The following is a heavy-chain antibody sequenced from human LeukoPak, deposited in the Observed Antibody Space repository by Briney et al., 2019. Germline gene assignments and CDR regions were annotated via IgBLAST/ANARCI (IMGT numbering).Heavy chain of an antibody. D-gene: IGHD5-18*01. CDR3: AKDRVGYNLLGAFDI. CDR1: GFTFSSYS. CDR2: ISSSSSTI. V-gene: IGHV3-48*01. Sequence: GGSLRLSCAASGFTFSSYSMNWVRQAPGKGLEWVSYISSSSSTIYYADSVKGRFTISRDNAKNSLYLQMNSLRAEDTAVYYCAKDRVGYNLLGAFDIWGQGTMVTVSS. J-gene: IGHJ3*02.